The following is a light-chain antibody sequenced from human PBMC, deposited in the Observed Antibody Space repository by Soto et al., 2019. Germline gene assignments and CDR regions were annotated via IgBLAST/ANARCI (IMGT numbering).Light chain of an antibody. V-gene: IGKV1-39*01. Sequence: DIQMTQSPSSLSASVGDRVTLTCRASQSISNYVNWYQQKPGKAPKCLIYAASTLQSGVPSRFSGSGSGTDFTLSIDSLQPEDFATYYCQQSYSSPRTFGQGTKVELK. CDR1: QSISNY. CDR2: AAS. J-gene: IGKJ1*01. CDR3: QQSYSSPRT.